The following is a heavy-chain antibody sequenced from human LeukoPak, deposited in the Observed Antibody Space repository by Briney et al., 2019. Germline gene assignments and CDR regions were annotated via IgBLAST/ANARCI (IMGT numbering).Heavy chain of an antibody. V-gene: IGHV4-39*01. CDR1: GGSIGSSSYY. CDR2: IYYSGST. J-gene: IGHJ4*02. D-gene: IGHD4-11*01. Sequence: PSETLSLTCTVSGGSIGSSSYYWGWIRQPPGKGLEWIGSIYYSGSTYYNPSLKSRVTISVDTSKNQFSLKLSSVTAADTAVYYCARLNSNYAVDYWGQGTLVTVSS. CDR3: ARLNSNYAVDY.